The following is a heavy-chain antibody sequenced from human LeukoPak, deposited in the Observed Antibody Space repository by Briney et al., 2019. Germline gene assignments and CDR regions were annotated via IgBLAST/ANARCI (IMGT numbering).Heavy chain of an antibody. CDR1: GASLSETS. D-gene: IGHD1-26*01. Sequence: ASVKVSCKVSGASLSETSIHWVRQAPGQWLEWMGGFDPEDGESIFAQRFQGRVSMTEDTSTDTAYMELRSLRPEDTAVYYCASADKWEPLDYWGQGPLVTVPS. CDR3: ASADKWEPLDY. J-gene: IGHJ4*02. V-gene: IGHV1-24*01. CDR2: FDPEDGES.